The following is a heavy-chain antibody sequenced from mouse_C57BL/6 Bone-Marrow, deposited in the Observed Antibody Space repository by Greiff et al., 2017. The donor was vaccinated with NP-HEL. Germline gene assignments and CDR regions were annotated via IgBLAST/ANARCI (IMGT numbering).Heavy chain of an antibody. D-gene: IGHD2-3*01. CDR2: INPNNGGT. V-gene: IGHV1-26*01. CDR3: ARDGYYSSWYFDV. CDR1: GYTFTDYY. Sequence: VQLQQSGPELVKPGASVKISCKASGYTFTDYYMNWVKQSHGKSLEWIGDINPNNGGTSYNQKFKGKATLTVDKSSSTAYMELRSLTSEDSAVYYCARDGYYSSWYFDVWVTGTTVTVSS. J-gene: IGHJ1*03.